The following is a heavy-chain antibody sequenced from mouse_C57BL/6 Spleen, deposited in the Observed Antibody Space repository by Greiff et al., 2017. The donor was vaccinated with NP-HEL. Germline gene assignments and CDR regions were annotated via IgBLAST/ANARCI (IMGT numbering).Heavy chain of an antibody. CDR3: ARLPTSITTVVATDYFDY. J-gene: IGHJ2*01. Sequence: QVQLQQSGAELVMPGASVKLSCKASGYTFTSYWMHWVKQRPGQGLEWIGEIDPSDSYTNYNQKFKGKSTLTVDKSSSTAYMQLSSLTSEDSAVYYCARLPTSITTVVATDYFDYWGQGTTLTVSS. V-gene: IGHV1-69*01. CDR2: IDPSDSYT. CDR1: GYTFTSYW. D-gene: IGHD1-1*01.